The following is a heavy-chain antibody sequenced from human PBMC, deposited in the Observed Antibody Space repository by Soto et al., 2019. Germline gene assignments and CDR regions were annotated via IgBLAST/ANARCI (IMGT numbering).Heavy chain of an antibody. CDR2: IIPILGIA. J-gene: IGHJ4*02. V-gene: IGHV1-69*08. CDR1: GGTFSSYT. CDR3: ARDSRSGRGYFDY. Sequence: QVQLVQSGAEVKKPGSSVKVSCKASGGTFSSYTISWVRQAPGQGLEWMGRIIPILGIANYAQKFQGRVTITADKSTSTAYMELSSLRAEDTAVYYCARDSRSGRGYFDYWGQGTLVTVSS. D-gene: IGHD3-10*01.